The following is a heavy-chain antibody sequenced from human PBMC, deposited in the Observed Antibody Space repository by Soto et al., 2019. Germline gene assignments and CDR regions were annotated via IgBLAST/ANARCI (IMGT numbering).Heavy chain of an antibody. CDR1: GYTFTSYY. J-gene: IGHJ6*02. CDR3: ARDPSTIFGVVKSKGGMDV. CDR2: INPSGGST. D-gene: IGHD3-3*01. Sequence: ASVKVSCKASGYTFTSYYMHWVRQAPGQGLEWMGIINPSGGSTSYAQKFQGRVTMTRDPSTSTVYMELSSLRSEDTAVYYCARDPSTIFGVVKSKGGMDVWGQGTTVTVSS. V-gene: IGHV1-46*01.